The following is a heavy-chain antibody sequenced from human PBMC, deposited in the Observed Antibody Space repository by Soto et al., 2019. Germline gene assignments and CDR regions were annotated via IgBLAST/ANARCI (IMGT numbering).Heavy chain of an antibody. CDR3: ARDSPPYCSGGSCYIPFDY. J-gene: IGHJ4*02. CDR1: GFTFSSYA. Sequence: QVQLVESGGGVVQPGRSLRLSCAASGFTFSSYAMHWVRQAPGKGLEWVAVISYDGSNNYYADSVKGRFTTSRDNSKNTLYLQMNSLRAEDTAVYYCARDSPPYCSGGSCYIPFDYWGQGTLVTVSS. CDR2: ISYDGSNN. D-gene: IGHD2-15*01. V-gene: IGHV3-30-3*01.